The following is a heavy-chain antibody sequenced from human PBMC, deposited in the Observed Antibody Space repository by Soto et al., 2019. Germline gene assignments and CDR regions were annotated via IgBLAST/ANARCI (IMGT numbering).Heavy chain of an antibody. CDR1: GFTFSSYG. J-gene: IGHJ6*02. CDR2: IWYDGSNK. Sequence: GGSLRLSCAASGFTFSSYGMHWVRQAPGKGLEWVAVIWYDGSNKYYADSVKGRFTISRDNSKNTLYLQMNSLRAEDTAVYYCARDQVGVYYYGMDVWGQGTTVTVSS. V-gene: IGHV3-33*01. CDR3: ARDQVGVYYYGMDV. D-gene: IGHD2-15*01.